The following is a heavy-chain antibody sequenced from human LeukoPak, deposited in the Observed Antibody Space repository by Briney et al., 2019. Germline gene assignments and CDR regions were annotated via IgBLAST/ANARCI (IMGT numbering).Heavy chain of an antibody. CDR3: ARGSVPAAEESTNWFDP. V-gene: IGHV1-46*01. Sequence: ASVKVSCKASGYTFTSYYMHWVRQAPGQGLEWMGIINPSGGSTSYAQKFQGRVTMTRDTSTSTVYMELSSLRSEDTAVYYCARGSVPAAEESTNWFDPWGQRTLVTVSS. CDR1: GYTFTSYY. J-gene: IGHJ5*02. CDR2: INPSGGST. D-gene: IGHD2-2*01.